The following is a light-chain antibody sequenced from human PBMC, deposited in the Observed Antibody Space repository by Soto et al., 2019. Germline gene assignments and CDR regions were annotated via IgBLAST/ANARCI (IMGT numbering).Light chain of an antibody. CDR1: SSDVGGYNY. J-gene: IGLJ2*01. Sequence: QSALTQPPSASGSPGQSVTISCTGTSSDVGGYNYVSWYQHHPGKAPKLIISEVDKRPSGVPDRFSGSKSGNTASLTVSGLQAEDEAHYYCSSYAGSNILVFGGGTKLTVL. V-gene: IGLV2-8*01. CDR2: EVD. CDR3: SSYAGSNILV.